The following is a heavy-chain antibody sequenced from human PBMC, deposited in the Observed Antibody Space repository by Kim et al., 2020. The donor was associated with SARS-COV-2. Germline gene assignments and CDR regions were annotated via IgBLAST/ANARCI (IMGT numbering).Heavy chain of an antibody. CDR1: GDSISSSSYY. D-gene: IGHD5-12*01. CDR3: ARDIRYSDYEFWGYYFDY. CDR2: IYYSGST. V-gene: IGHV4-39*07. Sequence: SETLSLTCTVSGDSISSSSYYWGWIRQPPGKGLEWIGTIYYSGSTYYNPSLKSRVTISLDTSKNQFSLKLSSVTAADTAVYYCARDIRYSDYEFWGYYFDYWGQGSLVTV. J-gene: IGHJ4*02.